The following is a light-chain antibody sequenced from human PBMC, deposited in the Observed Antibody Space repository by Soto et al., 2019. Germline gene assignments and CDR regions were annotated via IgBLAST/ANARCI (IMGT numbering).Light chain of an antibody. Sequence: EIVMTQSPATLSVSPGERATLSCRASQSVSSNLAWYQQKPGQAPSLLIYGASTRATGIPARFSGSGSGTEFTLTISSLQSEDFAVYYCQQYNNWTRTFGQGTKVEIK. CDR3: QQYNNWTRT. J-gene: IGKJ1*01. CDR1: QSVSSN. CDR2: GAS. V-gene: IGKV3-15*01.